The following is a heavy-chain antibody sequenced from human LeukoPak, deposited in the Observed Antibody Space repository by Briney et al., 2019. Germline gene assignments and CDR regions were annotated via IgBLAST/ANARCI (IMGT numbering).Heavy chain of an antibody. V-gene: IGHV3-74*01. D-gene: IGHD4-17*01. CDR3: TKEYYGEYL. CDR2: ISGDGITP. J-gene: IGHJ4*02. CDR1: GFTFSNYW. Sequence: GGSLRLSCAASGFTFSNYWMHWVRQAPGKGLVWVSRISGDGITPRYADSVKGRFTISRDNAKNTLYLQMNSLRVEYKAVYYCTKEYYGEYLWGQGNLVTVPS.